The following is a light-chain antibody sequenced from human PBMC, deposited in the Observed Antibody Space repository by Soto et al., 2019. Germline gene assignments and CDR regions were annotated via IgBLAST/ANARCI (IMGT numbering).Light chain of an antibody. V-gene: IGKV1-9*01. CDR3: QKYDGAPRT. CDR2: AAS. CDR1: QGISSY. J-gene: IGKJ1*01. Sequence: DIQLTQSPSFLSASVGDRVTITCRASQGISSYLAWYQQKPGKAPKLLIYAASTLQSGVPSRFSGSGSGADFTLTISSLQPEDVTTYYCQKYDGAPRTFGQGTKVDIK.